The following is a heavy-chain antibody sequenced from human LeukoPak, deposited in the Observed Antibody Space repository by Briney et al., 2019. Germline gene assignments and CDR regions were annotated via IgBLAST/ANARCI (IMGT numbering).Heavy chain of an antibody. J-gene: IGHJ4*02. D-gene: IGHD2-15*01. CDR2: IRYDGSNK. Sequence: GSLRLSCAASGFTFSSYGMHWVRQAPGKGLEWVAFIRYDGSNKYYADSVKGRFTISRDNSKNTLYLQMNSLRAEDTAVYYCAKIRSVYCSGGSCFEFDYWGQGTLVTVSS. CDR1: GFTFSSYG. CDR3: AKIRSVYCSGGSCFEFDY. V-gene: IGHV3-30*02.